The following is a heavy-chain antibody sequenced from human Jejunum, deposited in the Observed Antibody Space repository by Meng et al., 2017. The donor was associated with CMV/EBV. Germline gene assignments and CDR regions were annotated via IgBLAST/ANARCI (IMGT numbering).Heavy chain of an antibody. Sequence: FSSYSSSWVRPAPGHGLEWMGRVIPLNGITNYAQKFQGRVTITADKSTGTAYMELSSLRSDDTAVYYCARDLRTYYYDTSGYYYWGQGTLVTVSS. V-gene: IGHV1-69*04. CDR3: ARDLRTYYYDTSGYYY. CDR1: FSSYS. CDR2: VIPLNGIT. J-gene: IGHJ4*02. D-gene: IGHD3-22*01.